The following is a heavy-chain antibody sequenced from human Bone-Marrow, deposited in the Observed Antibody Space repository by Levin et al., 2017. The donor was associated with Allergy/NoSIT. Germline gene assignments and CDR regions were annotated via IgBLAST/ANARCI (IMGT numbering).Heavy chain of an antibody. Sequence: GGSLRLSCAASGFTFSSYGMHWVRQAPGKGLEWVAVIWYDGSNKYYADSVKGRFTISRDNSKNTLYLQMNSLRAEDTAVYYCARSVPLWSGYFDYWGQGTLVTVSS. CDR1: GFTFSSYG. V-gene: IGHV3-33*01. CDR3: ARSVPLWSGYFDY. J-gene: IGHJ4*02. D-gene: IGHD3-3*01. CDR2: IWYDGSNK.